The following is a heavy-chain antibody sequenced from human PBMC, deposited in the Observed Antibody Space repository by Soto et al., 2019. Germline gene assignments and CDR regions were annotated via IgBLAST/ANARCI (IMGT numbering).Heavy chain of an antibody. D-gene: IGHD3-16*01. CDR3: ARDLGGPDY. CDR2: INNDGSST. Sequence: GGSLRLSCAASGFTLNNYWMHWVREAPGKGLVWVSRINNDGSSTPYADPVKGRFTISRDNAKNTLYLQMNSLRAEDAAIYYCARDLGGPDYWGQGTLVTVSS. CDR1: GFTLNNYW. J-gene: IGHJ4*02. V-gene: IGHV3-74*01.